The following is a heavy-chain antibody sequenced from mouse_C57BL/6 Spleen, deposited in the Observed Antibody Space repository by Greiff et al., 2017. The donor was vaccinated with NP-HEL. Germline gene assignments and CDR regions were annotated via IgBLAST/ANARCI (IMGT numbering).Heavy chain of an antibody. V-gene: IGHV1-59*01. CDR1: GYTFTSYW. CDR2: IDPSDSYT. Sequence: VQLQQPGAELVRPGTSVKLSCKASGYTFTSYWMHWVKQRPGQGLEWIGVIDPSDSYTNYNQKFKGKATLTEDTSSSTAYMQLSSLTSEDSAVYYCAREGLPGFAYWGQGTLVTVSA. CDR3: AREGLPGFAY. J-gene: IGHJ3*01. D-gene: IGHD2-1*01.